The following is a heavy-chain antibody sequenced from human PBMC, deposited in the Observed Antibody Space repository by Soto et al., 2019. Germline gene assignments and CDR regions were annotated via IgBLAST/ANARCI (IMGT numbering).Heavy chain of an antibody. D-gene: IGHD3-22*01. Sequence: GGSLRLSCAASVFTFSSYGMHWVRQAPGKGLEWVAVIWYDGSNKYYADSVKGRFTISRDNSKNTLYLQMNSLRAEDTAVYYCARDSGGYPPYYYYYGMDVWGQGTTVTVSS. CDR3: ARDSGGYPPYYYYYGMDV. CDR2: IWYDGSNK. J-gene: IGHJ6*02. V-gene: IGHV3-33*01. CDR1: VFTFSSYG.